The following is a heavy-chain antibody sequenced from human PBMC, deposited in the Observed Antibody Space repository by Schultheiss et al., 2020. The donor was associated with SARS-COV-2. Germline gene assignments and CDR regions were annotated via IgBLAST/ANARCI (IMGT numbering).Heavy chain of an antibody. D-gene: IGHD2-2*01. J-gene: IGHJ3*02. CDR1: GFTFSSFV. Sequence: GGSLRLSCAASGFTFSSFVMHWVRQAPGKGLEWVAVISFDGSDKYYADSVKGRFTISRDNSKNTLYLQMNSLRAEDTAVYYCARDLGGIVPDAFDIWGQGTMVTVSS. CDR3: ARDLGGIVPDAFDI. V-gene: IGHV3-30*07. CDR2: ISFDGSDK.